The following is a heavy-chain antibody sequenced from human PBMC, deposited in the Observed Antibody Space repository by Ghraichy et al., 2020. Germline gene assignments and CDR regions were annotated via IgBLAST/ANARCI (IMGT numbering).Heavy chain of an antibody. V-gene: IGHV4-59*01. D-gene: IGHD1-14*01. CDR3: ARDNQIDYGMDV. J-gene: IGHJ6*02. Sequence: SETLSLTCTVSGGSISSYYWSWIRQPPGKGLEWIGYIYYSGSTNYNPSLKSRVTISVDTSKNQFSLKLSSVTAADTAVYYFARDNQIDYGMDVWGQGTTVTVSS. CDR2: IYYSGST. CDR1: GGSISSYY.